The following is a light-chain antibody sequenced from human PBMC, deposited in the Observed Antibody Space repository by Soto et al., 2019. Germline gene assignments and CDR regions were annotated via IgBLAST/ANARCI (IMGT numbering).Light chain of an antibody. CDR3: QQYYSSPLIT. CDR2: WAS. J-gene: IGKJ5*01. CDR1: QSIFYSSNNKNS. Sequence: IVMTQSPDSLAVSLGERVTINCKSSQSIFYSSNNKNSLAWYQHKPGQPPKLLIYWASTRESGVPDRFSGSGSGTEFTLTISSLQAEDVAFYYCQQYYSSPLITFGQGTRLEIK. V-gene: IGKV4-1*01.